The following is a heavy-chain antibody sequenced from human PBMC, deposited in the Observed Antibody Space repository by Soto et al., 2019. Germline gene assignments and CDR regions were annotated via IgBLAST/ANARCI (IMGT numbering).Heavy chain of an antibody. D-gene: IGHD2-2*01. CDR3: ARDPNIGVVPAATYYYYGMDV. CDR2: IKQDGSEK. Sequence: PGGSLRLSCAASGFTFSTYWMSWVRQAPGKGLEWVANIKQDGSEKYYVDSVRGRFTISRDNAKNSLYLQMNSLRAEDTAVYYCARDPNIGVVPAATYYYYGMDVWAQGTTVPVSS. J-gene: IGHJ6*02. V-gene: IGHV3-7*04. CDR1: GFTFSTYW.